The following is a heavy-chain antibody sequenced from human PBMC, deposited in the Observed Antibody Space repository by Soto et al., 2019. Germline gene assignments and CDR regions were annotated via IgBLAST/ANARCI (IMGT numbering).Heavy chain of an antibody. D-gene: IGHD3-16*01. Sequence: SETLSLTCTVSGGSISSYYWSWIRQPPGTGLEWTGYIYYSWSTNYNPSLKGRVTIAVDTYKSLFSLKLSSGTAADTAVYYCARGAWGDVGGQGTTFTVSS. CDR3: ARGAWGDV. CDR2: IYYSWST. CDR1: GGSISSYY. J-gene: IGHJ6*02. V-gene: IGHV4-59*01.